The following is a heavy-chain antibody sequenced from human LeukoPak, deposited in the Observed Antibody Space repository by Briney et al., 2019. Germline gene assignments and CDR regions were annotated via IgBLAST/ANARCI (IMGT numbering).Heavy chain of an antibody. CDR3: ARDCDYDSSGYYSPLFFDY. V-gene: IGHV4-4*07. CDR1: GGSISSYY. CDR2: IYTNGST. D-gene: IGHD3-22*01. J-gene: IGHJ4*02. Sequence: SETLSLTCTVSGGSISSYYWSWIRQPAGKGLEWIGRIYTNGSTNYNPSLKSRVTMSVDTSKNQFSLKLSSVTAADTAVYYCARDCDYDSSGYYSPLFFDYWGQGTLVTVSS.